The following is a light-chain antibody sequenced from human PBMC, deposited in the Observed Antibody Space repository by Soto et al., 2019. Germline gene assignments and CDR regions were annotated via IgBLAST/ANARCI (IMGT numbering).Light chain of an antibody. J-gene: IGKJ5*01. CDR3: QKFNTYPIT. CDR2: DVS. V-gene: IGKV1-13*02. CDR1: QDIRGA. Sequence: AIQLTQSPSSLSASVGDRVTITCRASQDIRGALAWYQQKPGKAPKFLIFDVSTLQSGVPSRFSGSGSGTDFTLTISSLQPEDFGTYYCQKFNTYPITFGQGTRLEIK.